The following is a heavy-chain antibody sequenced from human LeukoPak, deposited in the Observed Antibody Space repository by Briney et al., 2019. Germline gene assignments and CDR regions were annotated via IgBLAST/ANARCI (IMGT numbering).Heavy chain of an antibody. CDR3: AKEPYSSGVFDP. J-gene: IGHJ5*02. V-gene: IGHV3-7*05. D-gene: IGHD6-19*01. CDR1: GFTFSSYW. CDR2: IKQDGSEK. Sequence: GGSLRLSCAASGFTFSSYWMSWVRQAPGKGLEWVANIKQDGSEKYYVDSVKGRFTISRDNSKNTLYLQMNSLRAEDTAIYYCAKEPYSSGVFDPWGQGTLVTVSS.